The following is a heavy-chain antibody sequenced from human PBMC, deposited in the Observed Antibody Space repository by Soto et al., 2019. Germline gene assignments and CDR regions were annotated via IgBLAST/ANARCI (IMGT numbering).Heavy chain of an antibody. CDR3: ARFSFIVGANDAFDI. J-gene: IGHJ3*02. CDR1: GFTFSSYG. Sequence: PGGSLRLSCAASGFTFSSYGMHWVRQAPGKGLEWVAVIWYDGSNKYYADSVKGRFTISRDNSKNTLYLQMNSLRAEDTAVYYCARFSFIVGANDAFDIWGQGTMVTVS. CDR2: IWYDGSNK. V-gene: IGHV3-33*01. D-gene: IGHD1-26*01.